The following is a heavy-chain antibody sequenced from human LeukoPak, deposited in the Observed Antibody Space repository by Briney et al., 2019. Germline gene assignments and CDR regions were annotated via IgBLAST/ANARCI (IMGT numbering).Heavy chain of an antibody. V-gene: IGHV4-4*07. Sequence: PSETLSLTCTVSGGSISSYYWSWIRQPAGKGLEWIGRIYTSGSTNYNPSLKSRVTMSVDTSKNQFSLKLSSVTAADTAVYYCARDQPLAVVGHYFDYWGQGTLVTVSS. J-gene: IGHJ4*02. CDR3: ARDQPLAVVGHYFDY. D-gene: IGHD6-19*01. CDR1: GGSISSYY. CDR2: IYTSGST.